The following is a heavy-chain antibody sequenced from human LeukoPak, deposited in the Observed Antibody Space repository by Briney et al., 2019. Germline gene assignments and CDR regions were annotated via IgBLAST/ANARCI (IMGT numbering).Heavy chain of an antibody. V-gene: IGHV1-18*01. CDR2: ISAYNGNT. CDR3: ARVGYDFWSGYYTGGYFQH. J-gene: IGHJ1*01. D-gene: IGHD3-3*01. CDR1: GYTFNSYG. Sequence: ASVKVSCKASGYTFNSYGISWVRQAPGQGLEWMGWISAYNGNTNYAQKLQGRVTMTTDTSTSTAYMELRSPRSDDTAVYYCARVGYDFWSGYYTGGYFQHWGQGTLVTVSS.